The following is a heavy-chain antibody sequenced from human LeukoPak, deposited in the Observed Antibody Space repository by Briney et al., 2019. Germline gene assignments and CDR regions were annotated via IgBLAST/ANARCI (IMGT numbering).Heavy chain of an antibody. CDR1: GFTVSSNH. CDR3: ARGSGDNYGIDY. Sequence: GGSLRLSCAASGFTVSSNHMSWVRQAPGKGLEWVSLIYSGGGTYDADSVKGRFTISRDNSKNTLYLQMNSLRAEDRAVYYCARGSGDNYGIDYWGQGTLVTVSS. V-gene: IGHV3-53*01. D-gene: IGHD5-24*01. J-gene: IGHJ4*02. CDR2: IYSGGGT.